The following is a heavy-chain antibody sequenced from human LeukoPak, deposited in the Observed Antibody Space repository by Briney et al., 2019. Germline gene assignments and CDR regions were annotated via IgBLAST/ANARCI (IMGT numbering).Heavy chain of an antibody. CDR1: GGSISSYY. D-gene: IGHD2-2*01. J-gene: IGHJ4*02. Sequence: PSETLSLTCTVSGGSISSYYWSRIRQPAGKGLEWIGRIYTSGSTNCNPSLKSRVTMSVDTSKNQFSLKLSSVTAADTAVYYCARGPYCSSTSCYRFIDYWGQGTLVTVSS. CDR3: ARGPYCSSTSCYRFIDY. CDR2: IYTSGST. V-gene: IGHV4-4*07.